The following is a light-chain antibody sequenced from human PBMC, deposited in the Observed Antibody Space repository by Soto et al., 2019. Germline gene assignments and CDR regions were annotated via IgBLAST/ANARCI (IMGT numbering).Light chain of an antibody. CDR2: DAS. V-gene: IGKV3-20*01. J-gene: IGKJ2*01. Sequence: EIVLTQSPDTLSLSPGERATLSCRTSQNVNSNFLAWYQQKPGQAPRLLFYDASTRAAGVPDRFRGGGSGTVFTLTITRLEPEDFAIYYCQQYGRSPLLYAFGQGTRVGVK. CDR3: QQYGRSPLLYA. CDR1: QNVNSNF.